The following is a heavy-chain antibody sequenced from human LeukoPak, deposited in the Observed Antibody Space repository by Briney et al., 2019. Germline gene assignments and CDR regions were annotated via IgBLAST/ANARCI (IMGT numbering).Heavy chain of an antibody. CDR2: ISSSGSTI. V-gene: IGHV3-11*01. CDR1: GFTFSDYY. D-gene: IGHD1-1*01. CDR3: GTGTKHDYGMDV. Sequence: GGSLRLSCAASGFTFSDYYMSWIRQAPGKGLEWVSYISSSGSTIYYADSVMGRFTISRDNAKNSLYLQVNSLRAEDTAVYYCGTGTKHDYGMDVWGQGTTVTVSS. J-gene: IGHJ6*02.